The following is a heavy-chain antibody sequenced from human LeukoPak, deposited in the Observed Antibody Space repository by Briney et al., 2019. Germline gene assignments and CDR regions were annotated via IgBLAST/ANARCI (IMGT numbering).Heavy chain of an antibody. D-gene: IGHD1-26*01. CDR2: ISSTSVFI. V-gene: IGHV3-21*01. CDR3: ARVVGSAIRSGVDY. CDR1: RFTFSSYA. J-gene: IGHJ4*02. Sequence: GGSLRLSCAASRFTFSSYAMNWVRQAPGKGLEWVASISSTSVFIYYAASVKGRFTISRDNAKNSLYLQMSYLRADDTAVYYCARVVGSAIRSGVDYWGQGTLVTVSS.